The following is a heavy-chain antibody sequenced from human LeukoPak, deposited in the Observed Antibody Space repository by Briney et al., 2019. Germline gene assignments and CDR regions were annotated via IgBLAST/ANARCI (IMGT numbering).Heavy chain of an antibody. CDR2: INHSGST. Sequence: PSETLSLTCAVYGGSFSGYYWSWIRQPPGKGLEWIGEINHSGSTNYNPSLKSRVTISVDTSKNQFSLELSSVTAADTAVYYCARGGNSGLTYWGQGTLVTVSS. CDR1: GGSFSGYY. V-gene: IGHV4-34*01. D-gene: IGHD5-12*01. J-gene: IGHJ4*02. CDR3: ARGGNSGLTY.